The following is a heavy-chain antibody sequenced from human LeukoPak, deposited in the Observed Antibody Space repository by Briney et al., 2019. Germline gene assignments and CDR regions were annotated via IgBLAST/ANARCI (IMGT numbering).Heavy chain of an antibody. CDR2: IRASDGST. CDR1: GFTFSKFA. J-gene: IGHJ4*02. D-gene: IGHD3-16*02. V-gene: IGHV3-23*01. Sequence: PGGSLRLSCAASGFTFSKFAMSLLRQAPGKGLEWVSSIRASDGSTHYADSVKGRFTISRDNSKNTLYLQMNSLRAEDTAIYYCAKRYIGNYYFDYWGQGTLVTVSS. CDR3: AKRYIGNYYFDY.